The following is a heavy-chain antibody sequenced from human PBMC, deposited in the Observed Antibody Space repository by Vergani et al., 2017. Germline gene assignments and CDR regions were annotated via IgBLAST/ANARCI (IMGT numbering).Heavy chain of an antibody. V-gene: IGHV1-2*06. CDR2: INPNSGGT. CDR3: ARVFYDSSGKDAFDS. Sequence: QVQLVQSGAEVKKPGASVKVSCKASGYTFTGYYMHWVRQAPGQGLEWMGRINPNSGGTNYAQKFQGRVTMTRDTSISTAYMELSRLRSDDTAVYYCARVFYDSSGKDAFDSWGQGTMVAVSS. J-gene: IGHJ3*02. D-gene: IGHD3-22*01. CDR1: GYTFTGYY.